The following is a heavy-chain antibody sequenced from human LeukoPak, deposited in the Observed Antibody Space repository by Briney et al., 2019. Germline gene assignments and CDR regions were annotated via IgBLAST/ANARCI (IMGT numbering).Heavy chain of an antibody. D-gene: IGHD3-22*01. J-gene: IGHJ4*02. CDR2: INPNSGGT. CDR1: GTTYTGSY. CDR3: ARSWLYYDSSGDFDY. Sequence: ASVKPSCKASGTTYTGSYMPWVRQAPGQRLECMGWINPNSGGTNYAQKFQGRVTMTMDTSISTVYMELGRLRSDDTAVFYCARSWLYYDSSGDFDYWGQGTLVTVSS. V-gene: IGHV1-2*02.